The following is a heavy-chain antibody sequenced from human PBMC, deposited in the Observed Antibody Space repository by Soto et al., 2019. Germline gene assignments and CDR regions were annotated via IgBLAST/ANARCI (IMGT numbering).Heavy chain of an antibody. CDR3: GRGGGH. J-gene: IGHJ4*02. Sequence: EVPLVVSGGGPVQPGGSLRLSCAVSGFTFSSYWMHWVRQAPGKGLLWVSRITNDGSNTSYADSVKGRFTISRDNAKSTLYLQMNSLRADDTAVYYCGRGGGHWGQGTLVTVSS. D-gene: IGHD3-16*01. CDR2: ITNDGSNT. CDR1: GFTFSSYW. V-gene: IGHV3-74*01.